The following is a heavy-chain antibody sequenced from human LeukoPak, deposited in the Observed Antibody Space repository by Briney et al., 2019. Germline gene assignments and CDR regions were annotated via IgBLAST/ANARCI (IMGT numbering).Heavy chain of an antibody. V-gene: IGHV3-30-3*01. CDR1: GFTFSSYA. J-gene: IGHJ4*02. D-gene: IGHD3-9*01. CDR3: ARDLLRYFDWLLSDSIDY. CDR2: ISYDGSNK. Sequence: GRSLRLSCAASGFTFSSYAMHWVRQAPGKGLEWVAVISYDGSNKYYADSVKGRFTISRDNSKNTLYLQMNSLRAEDTAVYYCARDLLRYFDWLLSDSIDYWGQGTLVTVSP.